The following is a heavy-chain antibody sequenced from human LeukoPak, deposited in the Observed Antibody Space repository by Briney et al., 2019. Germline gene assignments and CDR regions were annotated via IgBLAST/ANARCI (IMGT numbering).Heavy chain of an antibody. D-gene: IGHD2-21*02. CDR3: ARDRDWVFDY. J-gene: IGHJ4*02. CDR1: GFTFSSYS. Sequence: GVSLRLSCAASGFTFSSYSMNWVRQAPGKGLEWISYIWDSSRALYYADSVKGRFTISRDNAKNSLYLQMNNLRDEDTAVYYCARDRDWVFDYWGQGTLVTVCS. V-gene: IGHV3-48*02. CDR2: IWDSSRAL.